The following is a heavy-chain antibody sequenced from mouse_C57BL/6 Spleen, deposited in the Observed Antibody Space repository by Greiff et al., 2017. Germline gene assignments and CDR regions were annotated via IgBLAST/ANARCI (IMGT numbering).Heavy chain of an antibody. CDR2: IDPETGGT. V-gene: IGHV1-15*01. Sequence: VQRVESGAELVRPGASVTLSCKASGYTFTDYEMHWVKQTPVHGLEWIGAIDPETGGTAYNQKFKGKAILTADQSSRTAYMELRSLTSEDSAVYYCTRIYYGNYVRYYAMDYWGQGTSVTVSS. D-gene: IGHD2-1*01. CDR3: TRIYYGNYVRYYAMDY. CDR1: GYTFTDYE. J-gene: IGHJ4*01.